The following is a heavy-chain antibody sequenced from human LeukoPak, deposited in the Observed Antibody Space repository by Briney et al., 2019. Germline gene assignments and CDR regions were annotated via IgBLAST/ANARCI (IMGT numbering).Heavy chain of an antibody. Sequence: ASVKVSCKASGYTFTKYGITWVRQAPGQGLEWMGWISTYNGNTNYAQKLQGRVTMTTDTSTNTAYMELSSLTSEDTAVYYCAKVPLPGDEYSSRCLDYWGQGTLVTVSS. CDR3: AKVPLPGDEYSSRCLDY. J-gene: IGHJ4*02. D-gene: IGHD6-13*01. V-gene: IGHV1-18*01. CDR1: GYTFTKYG. CDR2: ISTYNGNT.